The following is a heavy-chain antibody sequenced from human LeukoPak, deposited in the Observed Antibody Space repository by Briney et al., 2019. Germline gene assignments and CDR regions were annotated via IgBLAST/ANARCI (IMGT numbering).Heavy chain of an antibody. V-gene: IGHV1-46*03. CDR1: GYTFTSYY. CDR3: ARGGYYDSSGYYSLFDY. Sequence: ASVKVSCKASGYTFTSYYMHWLRQAPGQGLEWMGIINPSGGSTSYAQKFQGRVTMTRDTSTSTVYMELSSLRSEDTAVYYCARGGYYDSSGYYSLFDYWGQGTLVTVSS. J-gene: IGHJ4*02. D-gene: IGHD3-22*01. CDR2: INPSGGST.